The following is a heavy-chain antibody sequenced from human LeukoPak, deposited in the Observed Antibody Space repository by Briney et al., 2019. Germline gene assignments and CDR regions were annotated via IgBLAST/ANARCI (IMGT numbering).Heavy chain of an antibody. V-gene: IGHV4-61*02. CDR1: GGSISSGSYY. Sequence: SQTLSLTCTVSGGSISSGSYYWSWIRQPAGKGLEWIGRIYTSGSTNYNPSLKSRVTISVDTSKNQFSLKLSSVTAADTAVYYCARELVVPAAIAWIDPWGQGTLVTVSS. CDR2: IYTSGST. D-gene: IGHD2-2*02. J-gene: IGHJ5*02. CDR3: ARELVVPAAIAWIDP.